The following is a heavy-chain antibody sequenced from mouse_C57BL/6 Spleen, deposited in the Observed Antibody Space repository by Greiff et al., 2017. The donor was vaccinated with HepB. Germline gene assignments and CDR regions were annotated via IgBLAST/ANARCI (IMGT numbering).Heavy chain of an antibody. CDR2: ISSGSSTI. CDR3: ARRALWSPFAY. Sequence: EVMLVESGGGLVKPGGSLKLSCAASGFTFSDYGMHWVRQAPEKGLEWVAYISSGSSTIYYADTVKGRFTISRDNAKNTLFLQMTSLRSEDTAMYYCARRALWSPFAYWGQGTLVTVSA. J-gene: IGHJ3*01. CDR1: GFTFSDYG. D-gene: IGHD1-1*02. V-gene: IGHV5-17*01.